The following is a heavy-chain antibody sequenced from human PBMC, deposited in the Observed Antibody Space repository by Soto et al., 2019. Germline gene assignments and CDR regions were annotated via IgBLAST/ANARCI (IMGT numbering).Heavy chain of an antibody. Sequence: SETLSLTCTVSGGSISSGGYYWSWIRQHPGKGLEWIGYIYYSGSTYYNPSLKSRVTISVDTSKNQFSLKLSSVTAADTAVYYCARSHSTVTRDDPGAFDIWGQGTMVTVSS. CDR2: IYYSGST. J-gene: IGHJ3*02. D-gene: IGHD4-17*01. V-gene: IGHV4-31*03. CDR1: GGSISSGGYY. CDR3: ARSHSTVTRDDPGAFDI.